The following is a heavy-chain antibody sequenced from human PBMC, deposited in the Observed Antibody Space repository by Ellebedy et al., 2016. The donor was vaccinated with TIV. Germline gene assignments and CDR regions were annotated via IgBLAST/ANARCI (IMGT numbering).Heavy chain of an antibody. J-gene: IGHJ4*02. Sequence: PGGSLRLSCAASGFAFSSYAMSWVRQAPGKGLEWVSAISGSGARTYYRDSVEGRFIASRDNSQKTLYLEMNSLRVEDTAVYYCARKSDTLLFAGGDCWGQGTLVTVSS. V-gene: IGHV3-23*01. CDR3: ARKSDTLLFAGGDC. CDR2: ISGSGART. CDR1: GFAFSSYA. D-gene: IGHD3-16*01.